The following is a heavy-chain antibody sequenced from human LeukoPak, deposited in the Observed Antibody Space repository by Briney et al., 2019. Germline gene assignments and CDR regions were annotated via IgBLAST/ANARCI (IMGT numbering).Heavy chain of an antibody. CDR1: GYTFTSYG. CDR3: ARWAAYSSSWYGDWIDY. V-gene: IGHV1-18*01. Sequence: ASVKVSCKASGYTFTSYGISWVRQAPGQGLEWMGWISAYNGNTNYAQKLQGRVTMTTDTSTSTAYMELRSLRSDDTAVYYCARWAAYSSSWYGDWIDYWGQGTLVTVSS. D-gene: IGHD6-13*01. J-gene: IGHJ4*02. CDR2: ISAYNGNT.